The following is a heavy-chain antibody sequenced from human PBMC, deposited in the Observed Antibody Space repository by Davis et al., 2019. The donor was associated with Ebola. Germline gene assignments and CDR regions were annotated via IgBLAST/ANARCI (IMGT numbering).Heavy chain of an antibody. Sequence: AGSLGLSCAASGFTFSDYYMSWIRQAPGKGLDWVSYISSSSSTIYYADSVKGRFTISRDNAKNSLYLQMNSLRDEDTAVYYCAGIAARRVIYYYGMDVWGQGTTVTVFS. CDR2: ISSSSSTI. D-gene: IGHD6-6*01. J-gene: IGHJ6*02. CDR3: AGIAARRVIYYYGMDV. CDR1: GFTFSDYY. V-gene: IGHV3-11*04.